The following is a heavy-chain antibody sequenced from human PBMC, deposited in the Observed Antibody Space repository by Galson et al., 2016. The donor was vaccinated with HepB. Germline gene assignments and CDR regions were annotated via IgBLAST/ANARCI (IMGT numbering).Heavy chain of an antibody. V-gene: IGHV4-39*01. CDR3: ATGIVVAGKYYYYYMDV. CDR1: GASISGTEYY. CDR2: IYYTENT. Sequence: SETLSLTCSVSGASISGTEYYWGWIRQPPGRGLEWIGSIYYTENTYYNPSLESRVPISVDMSKNQFSLRLNSVTAADTGVYYCATGIVVAGKYYYYYMDVWGKGTTVTVSS. D-gene: IGHD6-19*01. J-gene: IGHJ6*03.